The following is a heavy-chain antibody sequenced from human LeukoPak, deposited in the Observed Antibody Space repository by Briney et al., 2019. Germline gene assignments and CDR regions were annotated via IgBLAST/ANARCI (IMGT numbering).Heavy chain of an antibody. J-gene: IGHJ6*02. Sequence: ASVKVSCKASGYTFTSYGISWVRQATGQGLEWMGWMNPNSGNTGYAQKFQGRVTMTRNTSISTAYMELSSLRSEDTAVYYCARTYSGSYYNVYYYYYGMDVWGQGTTVTVSS. D-gene: IGHD3-10*01. CDR3: ARTYSGSYYNVYYYYYGMDV. CDR2: MNPNSGNT. CDR1: GYTFTSYG. V-gene: IGHV1-8*02.